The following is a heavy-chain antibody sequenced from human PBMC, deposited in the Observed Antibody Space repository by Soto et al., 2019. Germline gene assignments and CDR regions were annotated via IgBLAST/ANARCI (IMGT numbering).Heavy chain of an antibody. J-gene: IGHJ6*02. Sequence: SETLSLTCAVSGGSISSSNWWSWVRQPPGKGLEWIVEIYHSGSTNYNPSLKSRVTISVDKSKNQFSLKLSSVTAADTAVYYCARDPGWGFSGSFHYGMDVWGQGTTVTVSS. CDR2: IYHSGST. CDR3: ARDPGWGFSGSFHYGMDV. V-gene: IGHV4-4*02. D-gene: IGHD3-10*01. CDR1: GGSISSSNW.